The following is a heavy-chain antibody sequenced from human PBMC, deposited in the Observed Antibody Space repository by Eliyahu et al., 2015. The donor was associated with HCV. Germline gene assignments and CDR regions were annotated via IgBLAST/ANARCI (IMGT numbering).Heavy chain of an antibody. J-gene: IGHJ6*02. CDR2: IYYTGNT. D-gene: IGHD5-18*01. CDR3: ARDRDTAMIRHGMDV. V-gene: IGHV4-59*05. Sequence: GKGLEWIGLIYYTGNTYYSPSLKSRVTISVDTSKNQFSLRLRSVTAADAAVHYCARDRDTAMIRHGMDVWGQGTTVTVSS.